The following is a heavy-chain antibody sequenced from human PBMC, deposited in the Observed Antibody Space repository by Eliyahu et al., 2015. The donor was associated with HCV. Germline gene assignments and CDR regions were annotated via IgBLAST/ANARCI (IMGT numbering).Heavy chain of an antibody. CDR1: GFTFSSYA. CDR2: CWWGWCT. V-gene: IGHV3-23*01. Sequence: EVQLLESGGGLVQPGGSLRLSCAASGFTFSSYAMSWVRQAPGKGLGVGPGFCWWGWCTFYADSVKGRFTISRDNSKNTLYLQMNSLRAEDTAVYYCAKDSPSEVRGGFDYWGQGTLVTVSS. CDR3: AKDSPSEVRGGFDY. J-gene: IGHJ4*02. D-gene: IGHD3-10*01.